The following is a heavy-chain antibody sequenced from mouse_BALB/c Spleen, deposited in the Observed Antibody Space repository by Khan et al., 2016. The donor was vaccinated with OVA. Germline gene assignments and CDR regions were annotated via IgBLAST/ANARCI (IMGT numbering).Heavy chain of an antibody. J-gene: IGHJ3*01. D-gene: IGHD1-1*01. CDR2: INTYNGEA. CDR3: ARGGWSGSFAY. V-gene: IGHV1S137*01. Sequence: QVQLKQSGAELVKPGVSVKISCKASGYTFTNFAMHWVKQSHAKSLEWMGGINTYNGEADYNQNFKGKATLTVEKSSSTAYMQLTSLTSEDSAIYFCARGGWSGSFAYWGQGTLVTVSA. CDR1: GYTFTNFA.